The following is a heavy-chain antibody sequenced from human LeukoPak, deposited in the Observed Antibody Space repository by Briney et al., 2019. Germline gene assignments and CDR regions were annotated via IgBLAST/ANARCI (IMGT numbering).Heavy chain of an antibody. CDR2: ISPSGVST. V-gene: IGHV3-21*01. CDR1: GFTFSSYT. D-gene: IGHD3-9*01. CDR3: ASEDYDILTGPYPNH. Sequence: GGSLRLSCVGSGFTFSSYTMNWVRQAPGKGLEWVSSISPSGVSTWHADSVRGRFTISRDNAKNSLYLQMNSLRAEDTAVYYCASEDYDILTGPYPNHWGQGTLVTVSS. J-gene: IGHJ5*02.